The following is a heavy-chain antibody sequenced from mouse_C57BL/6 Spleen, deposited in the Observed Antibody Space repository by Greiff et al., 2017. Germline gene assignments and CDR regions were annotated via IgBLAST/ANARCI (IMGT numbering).Heavy chain of an antibody. J-gene: IGHJ1*03. CDR1: GYAFSSSW. CDR2: IFPGDGDS. V-gene: IGHV1-82*01. CDR3: ARSSDYGHLDV. Sequence: QVQLQQSGPELVKPGASVKISCKASGYAFSSSWMNWVQQRPGKGLAWIGRIFPGDGDSNYNGKFKGKATLTADKSASTSYMQLSSLRSEDSAVYFCARSSDYGHLDVWGTGTTVTVSS.